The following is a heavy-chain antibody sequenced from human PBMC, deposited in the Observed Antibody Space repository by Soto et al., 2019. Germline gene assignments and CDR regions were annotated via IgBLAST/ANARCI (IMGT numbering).Heavy chain of an antibody. D-gene: IGHD2-21*02. CDR2: IVVGSGNT. V-gene: IGHV1-58*01. J-gene: IGHJ4*02. Sequence: SVKVSCKTSGFPFSNSAVQWVRQARGQRLEWIGWIVVGSGNTKYAQELRERVTITRDMSTSTAYMELSSLTSDDTAVYYCAAEVYSGGDCCHFDYWGRG. CDR1: GFPFSNSA. CDR3: AAEVYSGGDCCHFDY.